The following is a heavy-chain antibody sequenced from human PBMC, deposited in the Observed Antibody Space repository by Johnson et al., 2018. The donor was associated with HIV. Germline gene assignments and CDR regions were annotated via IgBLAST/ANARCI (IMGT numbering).Heavy chain of an antibody. CDR2: ISHDGSNK. J-gene: IGHJ3*02. Sequence: QVQLVESGGGLIQPGGSLRLSCAASGFTVSSNYWMFWVRQAPGKGLEWVTVISHDGSNKYYADSVKGRFTISRDNSKNALYLQMNSLRPEDTAVYYCASGGHYDLNAFDIWGQGTMVTVSS. V-gene: IGHV3-30-3*01. D-gene: IGHD3-16*01. CDR3: ASGGHYDLNAFDI. CDR1: GFTVSSNYW.